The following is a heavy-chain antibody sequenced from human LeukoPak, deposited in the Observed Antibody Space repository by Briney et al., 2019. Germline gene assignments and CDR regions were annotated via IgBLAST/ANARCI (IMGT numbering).Heavy chain of an antibody. J-gene: IGHJ6*02. Sequence: GGSLTLSCAASAFTFRNYWMSWVRQAPGKGREGVGMINPDGSEKYYVHSVKGRFTISRDTPKNSLYLQMTSLRAEDTAVYYCTRDASGDTSTGPRMDVWGQGTTVTVSS. CDR3: TRDASGDTSTGPRMDV. CDR1: AFTFRNYW. V-gene: IGHV3-7*05. D-gene: IGHD1-1*01. CDR2: INPDGSEK.